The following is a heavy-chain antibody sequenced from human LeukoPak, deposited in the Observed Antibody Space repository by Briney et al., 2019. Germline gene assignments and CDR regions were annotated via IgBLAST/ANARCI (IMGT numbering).Heavy chain of an antibody. J-gene: IGHJ4*02. D-gene: IGHD6-13*01. CDR2: INTNTGNP. V-gene: IGHV7-4-1*02. Sequence: ASVKVSCKASGYTFTSYAMIWVRQAPGQGLEWMGWINTNTGNPTYAQGLTGRFVFSLDTSVSTAYLQISSLKAEDTAVYYCARGGPKAEAAAVDWGQGTRVTVSS. CDR1: GYTFTSYA. CDR3: ARGGPKAEAAAVD.